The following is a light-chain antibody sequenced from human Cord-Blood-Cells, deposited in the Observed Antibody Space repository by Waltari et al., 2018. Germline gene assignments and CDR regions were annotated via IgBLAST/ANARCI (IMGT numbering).Light chain of an antibody. CDR3: AAWDDSLSGPV. CDR1: SSTIGSNY. CDR2: RKN. J-gene: IGLJ3*02. Sequence: QSVLPQPPSASGTAGQRVTIPCSASSSTIGSNYVYWYQQRPGTAPKLLIYRKNHRPSGVPDRFSGSKSGTSASLAISGLRSEDEADYYCAAWDDSLSGPVFGGGTKLTVL. V-gene: IGLV1-47*01.